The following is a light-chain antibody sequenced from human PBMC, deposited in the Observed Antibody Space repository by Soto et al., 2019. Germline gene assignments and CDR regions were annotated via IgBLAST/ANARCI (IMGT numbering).Light chain of an antibody. V-gene: IGKV1-5*03. CDR2: RAS. CDR1: QSISSW. Sequence: DIQMTQSPSTLSASVGDRVTITCRASQSISSWLAWYQQKPGKAPKLLIYRASSLDSGVPSRFSGSGSGTEFNLTISSLQPEDFATYYCQQYNSFIWTFGQGTKVDNK. CDR3: QQYNSFIWT. J-gene: IGKJ1*01.